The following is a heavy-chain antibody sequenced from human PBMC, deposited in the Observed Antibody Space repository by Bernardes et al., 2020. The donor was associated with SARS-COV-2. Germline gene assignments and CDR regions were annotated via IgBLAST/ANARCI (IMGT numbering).Heavy chain of an antibody. J-gene: IGHJ4*02. V-gene: IGHV3-7*04. CDR1: GFTFSTDW. CDR3: ARGSGYSDGPG. D-gene: IGHD6-13*01. Sequence: GRSLRLSCISIGFTFSTDWMTWVRQGTGKGLEWVDNIKQDGGDKYYVDSVRGRFTISRDNAKNSLYLQMNSLRSEDTAVYYCARGSGYSDGPGWGQGTLGTVSS. CDR2: IKQDGGDK.